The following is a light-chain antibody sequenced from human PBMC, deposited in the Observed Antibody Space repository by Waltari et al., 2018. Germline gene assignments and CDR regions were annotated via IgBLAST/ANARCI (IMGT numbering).Light chain of an antibody. CDR2: DAS. J-gene: IGKJ4*01. CDR1: QSVGTY. Sequence: EIVLTQSPATLSLSPGERATLSCRASQSVGTYLAWYQRKPGQAPRLLISDASYRASGIPGRFSGRGSGTDFTLTISSLEPEDFAIYYCQQRTDWPPLTFGGGTKVEIK. V-gene: IGKV3-11*01. CDR3: QQRTDWPPLT.